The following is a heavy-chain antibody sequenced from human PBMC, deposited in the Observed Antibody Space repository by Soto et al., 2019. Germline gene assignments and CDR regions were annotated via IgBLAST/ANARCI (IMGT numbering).Heavy chain of an antibody. V-gene: IGHV4-59*01. CDR1: GGSISSYY. CDR3: ARRYGGNFNC. Sequence: SETLCLTCTVSGGSISSYYWSWIRQPPGKGLEWIGYIYYSGSTNYNPSLKSRVTISVDTSKNQFSLKLTSVTAADTAVYYCARRYGGNFNCWGQGPRVTASS. J-gene: IGHJ4*02. CDR2: IYYSGST. D-gene: IGHD1-26*01.